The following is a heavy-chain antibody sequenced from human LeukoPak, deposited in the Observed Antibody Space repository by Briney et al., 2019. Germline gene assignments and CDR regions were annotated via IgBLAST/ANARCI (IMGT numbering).Heavy chain of an antibody. J-gene: IGHJ5*02. Sequence: SETLSLTCTVAGGPISSYHWSWIRQPPGKGLECIGYIYSSGSTNYNPSLKSRVTISVDTSKNQFSLKLSSVTAADTAVYYCARVVAATHWFDPWGQGTLVTVSS. V-gene: IGHV4-59*08. CDR1: GGPISSYH. CDR2: IYSSGST. D-gene: IGHD2-15*01. CDR3: ARVVAATHWFDP.